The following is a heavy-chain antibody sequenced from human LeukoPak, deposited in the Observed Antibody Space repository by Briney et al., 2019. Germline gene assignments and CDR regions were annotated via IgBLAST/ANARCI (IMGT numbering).Heavy chain of an antibody. D-gene: IGHD3-9*01. V-gene: IGHV3-48*01. J-gene: IGHJ6*03. CDR2: ISSGTSTI. Sequence: PGRSLTLSCAASGFTFSSYGLHWVRQAPGKGLEWVSYISSGTSTIYYADPVKGRFTISRDNAKNSLYLQMNSLRAEDTAVYYCARDRGQTGYYWSYYYYMDVWGKGTTVTVSS. CDR1: GFTFSSYG. CDR3: ARDRGQTGYYWSYYYYMDV.